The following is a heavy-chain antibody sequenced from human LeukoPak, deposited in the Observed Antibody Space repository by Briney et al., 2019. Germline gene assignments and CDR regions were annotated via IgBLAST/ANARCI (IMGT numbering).Heavy chain of an antibody. CDR2: IKSKSDDGTR. D-gene: IGHD1-14*01. Sequence: GGSLRLSCEASGFTFSKVWMSWVRQAPGKGLEWVGRIKSKSDDGTRDYAPPVRGRFTISIDDSKSSVYLQMESLRSEDTGVYYCCGTRGDLWGQGTLVTVSS. V-gene: IGHV3-15*01. CDR3: CGTRGDL. J-gene: IGHJ5*02. CDR1: GFTFSKVW.